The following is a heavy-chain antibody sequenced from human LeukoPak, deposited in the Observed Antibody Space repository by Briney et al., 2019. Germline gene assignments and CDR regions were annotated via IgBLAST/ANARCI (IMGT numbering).Heavy chain of an antibody. CDR2: IYESGST. CDR3: ARGAHSGFDI. CDR1: GYSISSGYY. Sequence: SETLSLTCTVSGYSISSGYYWGWIRQPPGKGLEWIGSIYESGSTYYNPSLKSRVTISVDTSKNQFSLQLNSVTPEDTAVYYCARGAHSGFDIWGQGTMVTVSS. V-gene: IGHV4-38-2*02. J-gene: IGHJ3*02. D-gene: IGHD3-3*01.